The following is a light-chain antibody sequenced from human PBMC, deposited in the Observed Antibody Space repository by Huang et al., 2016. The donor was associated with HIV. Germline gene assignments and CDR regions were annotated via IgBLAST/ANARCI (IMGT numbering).Light chain of an antibody. CDR2: DAS. CDR3: HQRRKWPQT. Sequence: EILLTQSPTTLSLTPGDTATLSCTASQSVGAYLGWYQQKPGQAPKLLIFDASNRATDVPLRFSGNGSETDFSLTITTLEPEDFAVYYCHQRRKWPQTFGQGTTLEI. J-gene: IGKJ2*01. V-gene: IGKV3-11*01. CDR1: QSVGAY.